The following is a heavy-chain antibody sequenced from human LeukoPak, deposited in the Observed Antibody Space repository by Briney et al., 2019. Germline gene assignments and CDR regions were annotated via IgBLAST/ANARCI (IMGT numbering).Heavy chain of an antibody. D-gene: IGHD3-9*01. CDR1: GYTFTNFG. Sequence: ASVKVSCKASGYTFTNFGISWVRQAPGQGLEWMGWITPYNGNTNYAQTLQGRVTMTTDTSTSTAYMELRSLRSDDTAVYYCARGRRYFDWLSDYWGQGTLVTVSS. V-gene: IGHV1-18*01. J-gene: IGHJ4*02. CDR2: ITPYNGNT. CDR3: ARGRRYFDWLSDY.